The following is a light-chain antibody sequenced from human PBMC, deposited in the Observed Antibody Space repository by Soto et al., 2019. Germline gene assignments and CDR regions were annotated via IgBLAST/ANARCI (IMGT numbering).Light chain of an antibody. V-gene: IGLV2-14*03. CDR1: SNDVGGYDY. Sequence: QSALTQPASVSGSPGQSITISCTGTSNDVGGYDYVSWYQQHPGKVPKLIIYDVSKRPSGVSSRFFGSKSGNTASLTISGLQAEDEAEYYCTSYTGATHVVFGGGTKVTVL. CDR3: TSYTGATHVV. CDR2: DVS. J-gene: IGLJ2*01.